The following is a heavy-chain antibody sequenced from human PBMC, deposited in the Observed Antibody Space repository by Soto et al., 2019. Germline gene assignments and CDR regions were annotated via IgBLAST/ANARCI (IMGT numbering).Heavy chain of an antibody. CDR2: MNPNSGNT. D-gene: IGHD1-26*01. Sequence: ASVKVSCKASGGTFSSYTISWVRQATGQGLEWMGWMNPNSGNTGYAQKFQGRVNMTRNTSISTAYMELSSLRSEDTAVYYCARDLVGANDYWGQGTLXTVSS. V-gene: IGHV1-8*02. J-gene: IGHJ4*02. CDR3: ARDLVGANDY. CDR1: GGTFSSYT.